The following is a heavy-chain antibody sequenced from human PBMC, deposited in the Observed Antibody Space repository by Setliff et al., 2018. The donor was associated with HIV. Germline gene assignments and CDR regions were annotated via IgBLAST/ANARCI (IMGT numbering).Heavy chain of an antibody. J-gene: IGHJ3*02. CDR3: ATSGFYDILTGPTPGAFDI. D-gene: IGHD3-9*01. CDR1: GHRLTELS. Sequence: ASVKVSCKVSGHRLTELSIHWVRQAPGEGLEWVGGFDPEDDETVYAEKFQGRITMTEDTSTDTAYMALSSLGSEDTAMYYCATSGFYDILTGPTPGAFDIWGQGTLVTVSS. CDR2: FDPEDDET. V-gene: IGHV1-24*01.